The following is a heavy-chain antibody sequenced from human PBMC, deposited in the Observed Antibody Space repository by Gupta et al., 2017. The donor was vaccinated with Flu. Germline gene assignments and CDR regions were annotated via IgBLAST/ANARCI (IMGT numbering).Heavy chain of an antibody. Sequence: QVQLVESGGGLVKPGGSLRLSCAASGFTFSDYYMSWIRQAPGKGLEWLSYISSNSDTILYADSVKGRFTISRDNAKNSLYLQMNNLRAEDTAVYYCARESRQRCTDDGGQGTLVTFSS. CDR1: GFTFSDYY. V-gene: IGHV3-11*01. J-gene: IGHJ4*02. D-gene: IGHD2-8*01. CDR3: ARESRQRCTDD. CDR2: ISSNSDTI.